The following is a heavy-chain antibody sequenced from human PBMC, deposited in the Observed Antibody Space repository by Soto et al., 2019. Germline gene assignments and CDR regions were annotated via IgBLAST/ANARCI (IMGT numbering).Heavy chain of an antibody. CDR2: IYYSGST. J-gene: IGHJ5*02. CDR3: ARHYSSGSRNWFDP. CDR1: GGSINSSSYF. V-gene: IGHV4-39*01. Sequence: QLQLQESGPGLVKPSETLSLTCSVSGGSINSSSYFWGWVRQPPGKGLEWIGSIYYSGSTSYTPSLRSRVTISVDTSKNQFSLKLSSVTAADTAVFYCARHYSSGSRNWFDPWGQGTLVTVSS. D-gene: IGHD6-19*01.